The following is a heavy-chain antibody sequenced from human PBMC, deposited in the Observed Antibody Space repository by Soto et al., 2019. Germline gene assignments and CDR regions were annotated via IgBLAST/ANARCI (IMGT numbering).Heavy chain of an antibody. D-gene: IGHD2-8*01. J-gene: IGHJ5*02. V-gene: IGHV1-69*01. CDR3: GRYCTNTKCRGGYYLDL. CDR1: GDSFTNYA. CDR2: IILALGTP. Sequence: QVLLVQSGAEMKQPGSSVSVSCRASGDSFTNYAFTWVRQAPGQGPEWLGGIILALGTPHYSQRFQGRLTITADESSSTVYMELGSLRLDATAVYYRGRYCTNTKCRGGYYLDLWGQGTLLTVSS.